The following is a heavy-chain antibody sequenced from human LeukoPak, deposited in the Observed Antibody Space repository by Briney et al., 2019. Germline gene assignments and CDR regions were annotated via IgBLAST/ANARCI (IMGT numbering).Heavy chain of an antibody. V-gene: IGHV3-33*01. D-gene: IGHD4-23*01. CDR2: IWYDGSNK. J-gene: IGHJ4*02. Sequence: PGRSLRLSCAASGFTFSSYGMHWVRQAPGKGLEWVAVIWYDGSNKYYADSVKGRFTISRDNSKNTLYLQMNSLRAEDTAVYYCARSAAYGGNSEGDYWGQGTLVTVSS. CDR1: GFTFSSYG. CDR3: ARSAAYGGNSEGDY.